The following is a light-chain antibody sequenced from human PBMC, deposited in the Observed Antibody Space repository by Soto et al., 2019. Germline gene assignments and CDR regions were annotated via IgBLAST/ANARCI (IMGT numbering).Light chain of an antibody. Sequence: DFQMTQSPSSLSASVGDRVSITCRANLNIGSYLNWYQQKPGRAPKVLIYAASSLQSGVPSRFSGSGSGTDFTLTISSLQREDFATYYCQQSYSTPYTFGQGTKVEIK. V-gene: IGKV1-39*01. J-gene: IGKJ2*01. CDR3: QQSYSTPYT. CDR1: LNIGSY. CDR2: AAS.